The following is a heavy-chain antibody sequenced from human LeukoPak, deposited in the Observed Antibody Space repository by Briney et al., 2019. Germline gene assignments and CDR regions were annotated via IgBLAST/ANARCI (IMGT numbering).Heavy chain of an antibody. V-gene: IGHV3-7*05. D-gene: IGHD1-1*01. J-gene: IGHJ4*02. CDR1: GLTLRSHW. CDR2: IKHDGSEE. CDR3: TTGGHYHGD. Sequence: GGSLSLPCVGSGLTLRSHWMSWVRQAPGKGPEWVAYIKHDGSEEAYVDSVKGGFTISRDNAKNSLYLEMNGLRGEDTAVYHCTTGGHYHGDWGQGTLVTVSS.